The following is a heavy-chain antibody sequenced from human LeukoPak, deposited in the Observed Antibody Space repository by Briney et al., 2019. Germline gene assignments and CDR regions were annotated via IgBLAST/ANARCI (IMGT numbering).Heavy chain of an antibody. D-gene: IGHD1-26*01. V-gene: IGHV3-23*01. Sequence: GGSLRLSCAASVFTYSRYAMSWVRQAPGTGLEWVSGISGSGGSTYYADSVMGRFTISRDNSKNTLYLQMNSLRAEDTAVYYCAKDGRVDASGWFDPWGQGTLVTVSS. CDR2: ISGSGGST. CDR3: AKDGRVDASGWFDP. J-gene: IGHJ5*02. CDR1: VFTYSRYA.